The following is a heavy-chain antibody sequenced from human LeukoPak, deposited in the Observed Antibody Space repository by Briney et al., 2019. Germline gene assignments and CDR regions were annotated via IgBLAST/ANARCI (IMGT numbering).Heavy chain of an antibody. D-gene: IGHD1-1*01. V-gene: IGHV3-15*01. CDR2: ITGTADGGTT. CDR3: AKGRWATQTTYDAFDI. J-gene: IGHJ3*02. CDR1: GFTFSHAW. Sequence: KSGGSLRLSCAGSGFTFSHAWMGWVRQAPGKGLEWVGRITGTADGGTTDYAAPVEGRFTISRDDSEKRLYLQMNSLRAEDTAVYYCAKGRWATQTTYDAFDIWGQGTMVTVSS.